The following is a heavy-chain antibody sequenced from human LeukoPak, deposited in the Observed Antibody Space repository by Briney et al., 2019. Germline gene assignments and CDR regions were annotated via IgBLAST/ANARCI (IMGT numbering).Heavy chain of an antibody. CDR2: ISTSGSVI. V-gene: IGHV3-11*04. CDR3: ARASGDIVETATMGSY. D-gene: IGHD5-18*01. Sequence: PGGSLRLSCAASGFTFSDYYMSYIRQAPGKGLEWLSYISTSGSVIYYADSVKGRFTISRDNANNSLYLQMNSLRAEDTAVYYCARASGDIVETATMGSYWGQGTLVTVSS. J-gene: IGHJ4*02. CDR1: GFTFSDYY.